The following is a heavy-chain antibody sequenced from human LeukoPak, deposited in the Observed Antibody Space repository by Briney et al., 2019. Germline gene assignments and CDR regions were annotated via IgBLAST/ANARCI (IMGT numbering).Heavy chain of an antibody. J-gene: IGHJ4*02. CDR3: AREWYYHSSGYYYYY. D-gene: IGHD3-22*01. CDR2: ITPLFGTA. Sequence: GASVKVSCKASGGTFSSYALSWVRQAPGQGLEWKGGITPLFGTAKYAQKFQGRVTITADESTSTAYMELRSLRSEDTAVYYCAREWYYHSSGYYYYYWGQGTLVTVSS. V-gene: IGHV1-69*13. CDR1: GGTFSSYA.